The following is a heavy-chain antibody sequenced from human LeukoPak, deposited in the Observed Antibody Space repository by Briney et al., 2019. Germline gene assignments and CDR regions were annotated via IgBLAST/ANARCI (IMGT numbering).Heavy chain of an antibody. Sequence: SETLSLTCTVSGGSISSGGYYWSWIRQHPGKGLEWIGYIYYSGSTYYNPSLKSRVTISVDTSKNQFSLKPSSVTASDTAVYYCARVSPRGSVDYWGQGTLVTVSS. J-gene: IGHJ4*02. D-gene: IGHD3-10*01. CDR1: GGSISSGGYY. CDR3: ARVSPRGSVDY. V-gene: IGHV4-31*03. CDR2: IYYSGST.